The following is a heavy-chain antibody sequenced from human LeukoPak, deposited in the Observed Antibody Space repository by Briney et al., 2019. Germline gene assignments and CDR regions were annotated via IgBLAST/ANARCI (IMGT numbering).Heavy chain of an antibody. V-gene: IGHV4-39*01. CDR1: GGSISSSSYY. J-gene: IGHJ4*02. CDR3: ARSAPREMVATNYFDY. CDR2: IYYSGST. Sequence: PSETLSLTCTVSGGSISSSSYYWGWIRQPPGKGLEWIGSIYYSGSTYYNPSLKSRVTISVDTSKNQFSLKLSSVTAADTAVYYCARSAPREMVATNYFDYWGQGTLVTVSS. D-gene: IGHD5-12*01.